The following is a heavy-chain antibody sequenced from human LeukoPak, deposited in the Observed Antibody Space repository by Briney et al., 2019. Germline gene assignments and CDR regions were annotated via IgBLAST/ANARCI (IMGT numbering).Heavy chain of an antibody. D-gene: IGHD6-19*01. CDR2: IYTGGNT. CDR3: ASPSSGQSFDI. V-gene: IGHV3-53*01. Sequence: GGSLRLSCAASGFTVGSNYMNWVRQAPGKGLEWVSVIYTGGNTYYADSVKGRFTISRDNSKNTLYLQMHSLRAEDTAVYYCASPSSGQSFDIRGQGTMVTVSS. J-gene: IGHJ3*02. CDR1: GFTVGSNY.